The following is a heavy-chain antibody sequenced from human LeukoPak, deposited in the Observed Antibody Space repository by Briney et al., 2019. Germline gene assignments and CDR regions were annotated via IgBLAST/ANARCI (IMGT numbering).Heavy chain of an antibody. CDR1: GFIISDYS. J-gene: IGHJ4*02. CDR2: ISTSENVI. CDR3: VRTTQSSAWFYCDN. D-gene: IGHD6-13*01. V-gene: IGHV3-11*01. Sequence: GGSLRLSCAASGFIISDYSMSWIRQAPGKGLEWVSYISTSENVIYYADSVKGRFTTSRDNAQNSLDLQMKSLRAEDTAVYYCVRTTQSSAWFYCDNWGRGTLVTVSS.